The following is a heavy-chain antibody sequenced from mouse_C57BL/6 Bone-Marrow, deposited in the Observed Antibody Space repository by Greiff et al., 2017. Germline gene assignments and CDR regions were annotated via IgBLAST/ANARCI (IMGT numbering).Heavy chain of an antibody. J-gene: IGHJ3*01. V-gene: IGHV1-82*01. Sequence: VKPGASVKISCKASGYAFSSSWMNWVKQRPGKGLEWIGRIYPGDGDTNYNGKFKGKATLTADKSSSTAYMQLSSLTSEDSAVYFCARSLLGAYWGQGTLVTVSA. CDR3: ARSLLGAY. D-gene: IGHD3-1*01. CDR1: GYAFSSSW. CDR2: IYPGDGDT.